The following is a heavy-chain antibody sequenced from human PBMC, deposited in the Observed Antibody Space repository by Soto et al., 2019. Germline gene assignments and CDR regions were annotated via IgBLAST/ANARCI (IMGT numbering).Heavy chain of an antibody. Sequence: QVQLVQSGAEVKKPGSSVKVSCKASGGTFSSYAISWVRQAPGQGLEWMGGIIPIFGTANYAQKFQGRVTITADESTSTAYMELSSLRSEDTAVYYCARGYGVVTIYYYYGMDVWGQGTTVTVSS. CDR1: GGTFSSYA. CDR3: ARGYGVVTIYYYYGMDV. D-gene: IGHD3-3*01. J-gene: IGHJ6*02. V-gene: IGHV1-69*12. CDR2: IIPIFGTA.